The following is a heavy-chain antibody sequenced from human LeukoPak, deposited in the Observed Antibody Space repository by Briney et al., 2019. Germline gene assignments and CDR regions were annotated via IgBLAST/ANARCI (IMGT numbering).Heavy chain of an antibody. CDR3: VGASPYTSGWYGDY. Sequence: GGSLRLSSAQAVVTPRSLSTGCGRQAPGKGLEWVAIISYDGTNKYYADSVKGRFTISRDNSKNTLYLQMTSLRAVDAGVYYFVGASPYTSGWYGDYWGQGTLVTVSS. CDR1: VVTPRSLS. J-gene: IGHJ4*02. D-gene: IGHD6-19*01. V-gene: IGHV3-30*14. CDR2: ISYDGTNK.